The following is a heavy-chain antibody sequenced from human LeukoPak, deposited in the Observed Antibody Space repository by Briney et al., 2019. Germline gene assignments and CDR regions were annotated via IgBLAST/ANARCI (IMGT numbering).Heavy chain of an antibody. Sequence: SETLSLTCTVSGGSISSGDYYWSWIRQPPGKGLEWIGYIYYSGSTYYNPSLKSRVTISVDTSKNQFSLRLSSVTAADTAVYYCAREVRFGELDFDYWGQGTLVTVSS. D-gene: IGHD3-10*01. V-gene: IGHV4-30-4*01. CDR1: GGSISSGDYY. CDR3: AREVRFGELDFDY. J-gene: IGHJ4*02. CDR2: IYYSGST.